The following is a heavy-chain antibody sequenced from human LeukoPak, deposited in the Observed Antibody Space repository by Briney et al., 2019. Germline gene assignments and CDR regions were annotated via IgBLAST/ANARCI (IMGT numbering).Heavy chain of an antibody. V-gene: IGHV1-2*02. J-gene: IGHJ3*02. CDR2: INPNNGDT. CDR3: ASAQYYYDSSGPWARDSDAFDI. CDR1: GYTFTGHY. D-gene: IGHD3-22*01. Sequence: GASVKVSCKASGYTFTGHYIHWVRQAPGQGLEWMGWINPNNGDTKYGQKFLGRVTLTRDTSINTAYMELSRLRSDDTAVYYCASAQYYYDSSGPWARDSDAFDIWGQGTMVTVSS.